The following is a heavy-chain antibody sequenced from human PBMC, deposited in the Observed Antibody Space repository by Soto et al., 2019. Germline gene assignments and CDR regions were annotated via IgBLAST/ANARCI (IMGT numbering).Heavy chain of an antibody. CDR2: IYYSGST. CDR1: GGSISSSSYY. Sequence: PSETLSLTCTVSGGSISSSSYYWGWIRQPPGKGLEWIGSIYYSGSTYYNPSLKSRVTISVDTSKNQFSLKLSSVTAADTAVYYCASGVVATIWRYYYYGMDVWGQGTTVTVSS. D-gene: IGHD5-12*01. V-gene: IGHV4-39*01. CDR3: ASGVVATIWRYYYYGMDV. J-gene: IGHJ6*02.